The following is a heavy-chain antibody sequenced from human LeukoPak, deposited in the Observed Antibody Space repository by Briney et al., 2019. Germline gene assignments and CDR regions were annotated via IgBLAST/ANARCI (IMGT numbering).Heavy chain of an antibody. Sequence: PGGSLRLSFAASGFNFSTYNVNWVRQAPGKGLDWVSYISSSSRTRYYADSVKGRFTISRDNAKDSLYLQMNSLRAEDTAVYYCVRESIGFDYWGQGTLVTVSS. V-gene: IGHV3-48*04. CDR3: VRESIGFDY. CDR2: ISSSSRTR. J-gene: IGHJ4*02. CDR1: GFNFSTYN. D-gene: IGHD2-15*01.